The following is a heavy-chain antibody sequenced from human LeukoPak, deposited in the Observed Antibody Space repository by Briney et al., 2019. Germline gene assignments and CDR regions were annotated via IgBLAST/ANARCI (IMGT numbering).Heavy chain of an antibody. CDR3: ARGLLAGDYVNWYFDL. D-gene: IGHD4-17*01. Sequence: ASVKVSCKASGYAFTGSYIHWVRQAPGQGLEWMGWINPHSGGTNYAQKFQGRVTMTRDTSISTAYMELSRLRSDDTAVYYCARGLLAGDYVNWYFDLWGRGTLVTVSS. CDR1: GYAFTGSY. J-gene: IGHJ2*01. V-gene: IGHV1-2*02. CDR2: INPHSGGT.